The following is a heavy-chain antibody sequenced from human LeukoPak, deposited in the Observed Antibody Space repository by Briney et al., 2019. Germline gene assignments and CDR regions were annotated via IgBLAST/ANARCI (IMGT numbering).Heavy chain of an antibody. CDR2: IYYSGST. V-gene: IGHV4-59*08. J-gene: IGHJ3*02. D-gene: IGHD3-22*01. Sequence: SETLSLTCTVSGGXISSYYWSWIRQPPGKGLEWLGYIYYSGSTNYNPSLKSRVTISVDTSKNQFSLKLSSVTAADTAVYYCARNLYYYDSSGYSNDAFDIWGQGTMVTVSS. CDR3: ARNLYYYDSSGYSNDAFDI. CDR1: GGXISSYY.